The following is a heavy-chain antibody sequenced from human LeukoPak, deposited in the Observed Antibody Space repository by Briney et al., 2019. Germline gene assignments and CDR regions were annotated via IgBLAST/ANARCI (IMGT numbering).Heavy chain of an antibody. CDR1: GYTFTTYW. J-gene: IGHJ3*02. CDR2: IYPGDSDT. Sequence: GESLKISCKGSGYTFTTYWIGWVRQMPGKGLEWMGIIYPGDSDTTYSPSFQGRVTISAGKSISTAYLQWSSLKASDTAMYYCARLGLKDAFDIWGQGTMVTVSS. V-gene: IGHV5-51*01. CDR3: ARLGLKDAFDI.